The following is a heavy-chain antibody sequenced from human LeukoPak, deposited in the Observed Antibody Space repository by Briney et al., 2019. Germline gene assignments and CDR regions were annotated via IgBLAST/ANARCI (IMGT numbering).Heavy chain of an antibody. V-gene: IGHV4-34*01. CDR1: GGSFSGYY. CDR3: ARGRAEKGFDP. D-gene: IGHD3-10*01. CDR2: INHSGST. Sequence: SETLSLTCAVYGGSFSGYYWSWIRQPPGKGLEWIGEINHSGSTDYNPSLKSRVTISVDTSKNQFSLKLSSVTAADTAVYYCARGRAEKGFDPWGQGTLVTVSS. J-gene: IGHJ5*02.